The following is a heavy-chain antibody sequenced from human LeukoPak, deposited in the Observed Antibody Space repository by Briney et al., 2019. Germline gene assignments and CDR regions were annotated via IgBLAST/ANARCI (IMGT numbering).Heavy chain of an antibody. CDR1: GYTLTGYY. D-gene: IGHD4-17*01. CDR2: INPSGGST. V-gene: IGHV1-46*01. J-gene: IGHJ4*02. CDR3: AGYGDSDFDY. Sequence: ASVNVSCKAAGYTLTGYYMHWVRQAPGQGLEWMGIINPSGGSTSSAQKFQGRVTMTRDPSTSTVYMELSSLRSEDTAVYYCAGYGDSDFDYWGQGTLVTDSP.